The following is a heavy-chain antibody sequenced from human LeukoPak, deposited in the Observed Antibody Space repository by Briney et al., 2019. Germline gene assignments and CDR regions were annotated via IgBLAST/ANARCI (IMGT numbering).Heavy chain of an antibody. CDR1: GFTFSSYG. CDR2: MRSDGTSK. Sequence: GGSLRLSCAASGFTFSSYGIHWVRQAPGKGLEWVASMRSDGTSKNYADSVKGRFTISRDNSKNTLYLQMNRLRPEDMAMYYCAKEDGSMIKFGGVWDYRTKHYYFDHWGQGTLVTVSS. CDR3: AKEDGSMIKFGGVWDYRTKHYYFDH. V-gene: IGHV3-30*02. J-gene: IGHJ4*02. D-gene: IGHD3-16*01.